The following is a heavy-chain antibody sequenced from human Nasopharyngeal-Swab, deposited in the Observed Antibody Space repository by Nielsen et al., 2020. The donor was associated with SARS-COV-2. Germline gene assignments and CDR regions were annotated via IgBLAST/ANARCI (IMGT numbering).Heavy chain of an antibody. CDR2: ISGSGGST. V-gene: IGHV3-23*01. Sequence: GESLKISCAASGFTFSSYAMSWVRPAPGKGLDWVTAISGSGGSTYYPDSVKGRFTISRDNTKNTLYLQMNSLRAEDTAVYYCAKDPRETYDYDSSGYYGTDYWGQGTLVTVSS. CDR1: GFTFSSYA. CDR3: AKDPRETYDYDSSGYYGTDY. D-gene: IGHD3-22*01. J-gene: IGHJ4*02.